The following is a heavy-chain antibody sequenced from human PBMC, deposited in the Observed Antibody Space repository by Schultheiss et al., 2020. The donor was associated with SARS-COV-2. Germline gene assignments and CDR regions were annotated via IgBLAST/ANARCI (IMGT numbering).Heavy chain of an antibody. CDR1: GFTFSSYA. CDR2: ISYDGSNK. Sequence: GGSLRLSCAASGFTFSSYAMHWVRQAPGKGLEWVAVISYDGSNKYYADSVKGRFTISRDNAKNSLYLQMNSLRAEDTAVYYCARSYRYCSSTSCSGWFDPWGQGTLVTVSS. D-gene: IGHD2-2*01. J-gene: IGHJ5*02. CDR3: ARSYRYCSSTSCSGWFDP. V-gene: IGHV3-30*04.